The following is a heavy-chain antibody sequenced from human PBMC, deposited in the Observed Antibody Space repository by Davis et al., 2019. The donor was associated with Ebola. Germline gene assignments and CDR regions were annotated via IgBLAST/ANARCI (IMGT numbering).Heavy chain of an antibody. V-gene: IGHV3-7*01. Sequence: GESLKISCEASGFTFSDHWMSWVRQAPGKGLEWVANMKPDGSEKNYVDSVKGRFAISRSNAKNSLYLQLNSLRAEDTAVYYCARDLGYYDFWSGYYTYYYGMDVWGQGTTVTVSS. CDR2: MKPDGSEK. CDR3: ARDLGYYDFWSGYYTYYYGMDV. CDR1: GFTFSDHW. D-gene: IGHD3-3*01. J-gene: IGHJ6*02.